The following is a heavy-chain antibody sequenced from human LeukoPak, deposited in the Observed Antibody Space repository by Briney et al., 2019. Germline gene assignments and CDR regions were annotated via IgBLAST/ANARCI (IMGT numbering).Heavy chain of an antibody. CDR1: GYTLTSYA. V-gene: IGHV7-4-1*02. CDR3: AKGGWVAVTGMDS. Sequence: GASVTVSCKASGYTLTSYAMNWVRQAPGQGPEWMGYINTKTGNPTYAQGFTGRFVFSLDTSVSTAYLQISSLKPEDTGVYYCAKGGWVAVTGMDSWGQGTLVTVSS. J-gene: IGHJ4*02. D-gene: IGHD6-19*01. CDR2: INTKTGNP.